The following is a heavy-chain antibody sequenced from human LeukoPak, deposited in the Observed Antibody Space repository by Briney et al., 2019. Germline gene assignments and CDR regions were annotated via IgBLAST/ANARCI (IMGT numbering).Heavy chain of an antibody. CDR1: GFTFSSYA. D-gene: IGHD4-17*01. CDR3: AKHPYGDYEYYFDY. J-gene: IGHJ4*02. Sequence: GGSLRLSCVASGFTFSSYAMSWVRQAPGKGLEWVSAISGSGGSTYYADSVKGRFTISRDNSKNTLYLQMNSLRAEDTAVYYCAKHPYGDYEYYFDYWGQGTLVTVSS. CDR2: ISGSGGST. V-gene: IGHV3-23*01.